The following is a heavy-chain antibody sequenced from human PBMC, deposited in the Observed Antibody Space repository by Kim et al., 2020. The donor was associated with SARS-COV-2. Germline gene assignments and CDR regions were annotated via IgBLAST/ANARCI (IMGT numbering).Heavy chain of an antibody. CDR3: ARDPSLWAAPDAFDI. D-gene: IGHD3-16*01. V-gene: IGHV3-21*01. J-gene: IGHJ3*02. Sequence: GGSLRLSCAASGFTFSSYSMNWVRQAPGKGLEWVSSISSSSSYIYYADSVKGRFTISRDNAKNSLYLQMNSLRAEDTAVYYCARDPSLWAAPDAFDIWGQGTMVTVSS. CDR2: ISSSSSYI. CDR1: GFTFSSYS.